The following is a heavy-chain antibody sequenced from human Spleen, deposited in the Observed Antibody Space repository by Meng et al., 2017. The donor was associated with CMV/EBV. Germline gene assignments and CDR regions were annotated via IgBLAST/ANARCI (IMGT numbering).Heavy chain of an antibody. D-gene: IGHD3-22*01. Sequence: GESLKISCAASGFPFSSYWMHWVRQVPGKGLLWVSRINAEGSSRTYADSVKGRFTISRDNVKNTLYLQMNSLGADDTALYYCARGNFCDGSGYWFDPWGQGTLVTVSS. CDR2: INAEGSSR. CDR3: ARGNFCDGSGYWFDP. V-gene: IGHV3-74*01. CDR1: GFPFSSYW. J-gene: IGHJ5*02.